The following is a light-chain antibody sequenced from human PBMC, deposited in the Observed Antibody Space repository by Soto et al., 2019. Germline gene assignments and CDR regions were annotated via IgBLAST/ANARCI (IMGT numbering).Light chain of an antibody. CDR3: QQRSNWPPT. J-gene: IGKJ1*01. CDR1: QSVSSN. CDR2: GAF. V-gene: IGKV3-15*01. Sequence: EIVMTQSPVTLSVSPGERVTLSCMASQSVSSNLAWYQQKPGQAPSLLTYGAFTRATGIPARFSGTGSGTEFTLTISSLQSEDFALYYCQQRSNWPPTFGQGTKVDI.